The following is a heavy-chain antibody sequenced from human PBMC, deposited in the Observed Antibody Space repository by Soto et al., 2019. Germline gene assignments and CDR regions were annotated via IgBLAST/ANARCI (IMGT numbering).Heavy chain of an antibody. Sequence: KQSQTLSLTCAISGDSVSSNSAAWNWIRQSPSRGLEWLGRTYYRSKWYNDYAVSVKSRITINPDTSKNQFSLQLNSVTPEDTAVYYCVRSLRYFDDILLDKPEYYFDYWGQGTLVTVSS. CDR2: TYYRSKWYN. D-gene: IGHD3-9*01. J-gene: IGHJ4*02. CDR1: GDSVSSNSAA. V-gene: IGHV6-1*01. CDR3: VRSLRYFDDILLDKPEYYFDY.